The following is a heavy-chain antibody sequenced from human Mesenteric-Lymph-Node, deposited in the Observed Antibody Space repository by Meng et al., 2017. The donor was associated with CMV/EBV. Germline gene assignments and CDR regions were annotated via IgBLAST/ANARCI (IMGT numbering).Heavy chain of an antibody. Sequence: GESLKISCAASGFTFSSHAMSWVRQAPGKGLEWVSVIYSGGGSTDHADSVKGRFTISRDNSKNIVYLQMNSLRVEDTAVYYCARDRCGTTSCYDNYPNLGDWFDPWGQGILVTVSS. CDR1: GFTFSSHA. CDR2: IYSGGGST. CDR3: ARDRCGTTSCYDNYPNLGDWFDP. V-gene: IGHV3-23*03. D-gene: IGHD2-2*01. J-gene: IGHJ5*02.